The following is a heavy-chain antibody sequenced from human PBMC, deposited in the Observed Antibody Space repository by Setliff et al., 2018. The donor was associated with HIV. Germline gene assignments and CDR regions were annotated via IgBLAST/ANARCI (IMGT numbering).Heavy chain of an antibody. D-gene: IGHD3-10*01. CDR3: ARGGDRMQIWSRFPFDI. J-gene: IGHJ3*02. CDR1: GYTFNNYA. V-gene: IGHV7-4-1*02. CDR2: INTNTGSP. Sequence: ASVKVSCKASGYTFNNYALYWVRQAPGPGFEWMGWINTNTGSPTYAQGFTRRFVFSLDPSVRTAYLQITGLKAEDTAVYYCARGGDRMQIWSRFPFDIWGQGTMVTVS.